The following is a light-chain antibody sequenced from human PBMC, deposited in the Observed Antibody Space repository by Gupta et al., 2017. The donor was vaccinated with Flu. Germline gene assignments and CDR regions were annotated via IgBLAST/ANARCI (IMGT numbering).Light chain of an antibody. CDR3: QQSDNYDSLT. V-gene: IGKV1-39*01. CDR1: ESVRSY. J-gene: IGKJ4*01. Sequence: DIQMTQSPSSLSASVGDRVTITCRASESVRSYLHWYQQKPGKAPKLLIYAASSLQDGVPPRFSGDGYGTEFTLTIDSRQPEDFATYYCQQSDNYDSLTFGGGTKVDVK. CDR2: AAS.